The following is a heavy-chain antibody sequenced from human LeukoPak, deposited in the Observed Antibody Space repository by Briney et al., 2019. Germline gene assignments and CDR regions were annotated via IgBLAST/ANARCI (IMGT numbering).Heavy chain of an antibody. D-gene: IGHD2-2*01. CDR3: AGEGRRSTSLKANYYYYYGMDV. V-gene: IGHV3-66*01. CDR2: IYSGGST. CDR1: GFTVSSNY. Sequence: GGSLRLSCAASGFTVSSNYMSWVRQAPGKGLEWVSVIYSGGSTYYADSVKGRFTISRDNAKNSLYLQMNSLRDEDTAVYYCAGEGRRSTSLKANYYYYYGMDVWGQGTTVTVSS. J-gene: IGHJ6*02.